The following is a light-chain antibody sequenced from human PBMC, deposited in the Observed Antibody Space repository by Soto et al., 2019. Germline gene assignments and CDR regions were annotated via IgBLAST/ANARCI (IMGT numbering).Light chain of an antibody. J-gene: IGKJ1*01. Sequence: DIQMTQSPSTLSASVGDRVSITCRARQSISSWLAWYQQKPGKAPKLLIYDASSLESGVPSRFSGSGSGTDFTLTITNLQREDFATYYCQQTYTTPTWTFGPGTKVDI. CDR2: DAS. V-gene: IGKV1-5*01. CDR1: QSISSW. CDR3: QQTYTTPTWT.